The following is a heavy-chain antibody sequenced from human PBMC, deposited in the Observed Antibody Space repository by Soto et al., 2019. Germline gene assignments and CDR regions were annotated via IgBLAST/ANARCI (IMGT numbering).Heavy chain of an antibody. CDR2: INHSGST. CDR3: ARLYSSFTYYYYCMDV. J-gene: IGHJ6*03. V-gene: IGHV4-34*01. D-gene: IGHD6-6*01. CDR1: GWSFSVYY. Sequence: PSETLSLTCAVYGWSFSVYYWSWIRQRPGKGREWIGEINHSGSTNYNPSLKSRVTISVDTSKNQFSLKLSSVTAADTAVYYCARLYSSFTYYYYCMDVWGKGTTVTVSS.